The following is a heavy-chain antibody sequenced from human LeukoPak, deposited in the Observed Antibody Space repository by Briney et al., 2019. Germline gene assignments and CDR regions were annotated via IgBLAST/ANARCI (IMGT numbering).Heavy chain of an antibody. V-gene: IGHV3-23*01. CDR1: GFTFSSYA. D-gene: IGHD6-19*01. CDR2: ISGSGGST. CDR3: AKDPTGRPGYSSGWAYFDY. J-gene: IGHJ4*02. Sequence: GGSLRLSCAASGFTFSSYAMSWVRQAPGKGLEWVSAISGSGGSTYYADSVKGRFTISRDNSKNTLYLQMNSLRAEDTAVYYCAKDPTGRPGYSSGWAYFDYWGQGTLVTVSS.